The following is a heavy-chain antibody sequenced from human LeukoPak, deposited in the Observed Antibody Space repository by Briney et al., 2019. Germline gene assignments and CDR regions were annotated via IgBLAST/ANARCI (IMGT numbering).Heavy chain of an antibody. Sequence: ASVTVSFKASGYTFTGYYMHWVRQAPGQGLEWMGWINPDSGGTNFAQKFQGRVTMTRDTSISTAYMELSRLRSDDTAVYYCGRDFRDSLYYWGQGTLVTVSS. J-gene: IGHJ4*02. CDR3: GRDFRDSLYY. D-gene: IGHD2-21*02. CDR1: GYTFTGYY. V-gene: IGHV1-2*02. CDR2: INPDSGGT.